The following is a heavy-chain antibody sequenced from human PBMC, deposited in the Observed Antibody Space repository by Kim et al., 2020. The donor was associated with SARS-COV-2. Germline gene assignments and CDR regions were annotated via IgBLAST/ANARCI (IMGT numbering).Heavy chain of an antibody. Sequence: SETLSLTCTVSGGSISSSSYYWGWIRQPPGKGLEWIGSIYYSGSTYYNPSLKSRVTISVDTSKNQFSLKLSSVTAADTAVYYCARAPLLRYFDWLLFPPFDYWGQGTLVTVSS. CDR2: IYYSGST. CDR1: GGSISSSSYY. J-gene: IGHJ4*02. CDR3: ARAPLLRYFDWLLFPPFDY. V-gene: IGHV4-39*07. D-gene: IGHD3-9*01.